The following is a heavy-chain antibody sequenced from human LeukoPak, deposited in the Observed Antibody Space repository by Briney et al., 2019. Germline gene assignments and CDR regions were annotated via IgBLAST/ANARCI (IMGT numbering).Heavy chain of an antibody. CDR2: IYYSGST. CDR3: ARRKRGDITGTTPATIDY. V-gene: IGHV4-59*01. J-gene: IGHJ4*02. Sequence: SSETLSLTRTVSGGFISNYYWSWIRQPPGKGLEWIAYIYYSGSTNSNPSLKSRVTMSVDTSKKQFSLKLGSVTAADTAVYYCARRKRGDITGTTPATIDYWGQGTLVTVSS. D-gene: IGHD1-14*01. CDR1: GGFISNYY.